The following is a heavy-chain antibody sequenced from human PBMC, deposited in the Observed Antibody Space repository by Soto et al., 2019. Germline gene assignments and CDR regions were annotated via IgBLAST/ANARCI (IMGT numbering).Heavy chain of an antibody. D-gene: IGHD6-25*01. CDR3: AGQTFTIAAASYGRSNWFDP. V-gene: IGHV4-39*01. Sequence: ASETLSLTCPASGGSITSSSHFWGWVRQPPGKGLEWIGTIYFTGNTYYTPSLKSRLTMSIDTSKNEFSLRLNSVTAADTAVYYCAGQTFTIAAASYGRSNWFDPWGPGTLVTVSS. J-gene: IGHJ5*02. CDR2: IYFTGNT. CDR1: GGSITSSSHF.